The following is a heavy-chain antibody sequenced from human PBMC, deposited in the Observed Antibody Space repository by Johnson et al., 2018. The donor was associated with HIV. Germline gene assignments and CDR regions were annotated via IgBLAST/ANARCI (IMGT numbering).Heavy chain of an antibody. CDR3: ARECQYYYDSSGCTYDAFDI. Sequence: VQLVESGGGVVQPGRSLRLSCAASGFTFSSYAMHWVRQAPGKGLEWVGRIKSKTDGGTTDYAAPVKGRFTISRADSKNTLYLQMNSLKTEDTAVYYCARECQYYYDSSGCTYDAFDIWGQGTMVTVSS. V-gene: IGHV3-15*01. J-gene: IGHJ3*02. D-gene: IGHD3-22*01. CDR1: GFTFSSYA. CDR2: IKSKTDGGTT.